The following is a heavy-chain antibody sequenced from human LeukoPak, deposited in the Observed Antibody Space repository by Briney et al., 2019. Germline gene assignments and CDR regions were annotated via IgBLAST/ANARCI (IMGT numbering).Heavy chain of an antibody. CDR2: IYYTWAT. CDR3: AKYGNSGWVIDN. Sequence: KPSETLSLTCTVSGGSIGTNYWTWIRQPPGQGLEYIGYIYYTWATNYNPSLKSRVTISVDTSKNQFSLKLTSVTAADTAVYFCAKYGNSGWVIDNWGQGTLVTVSS. V-gene: IGHV4-59*08. D-gene: IGHD6-19*01. J-gene: IGHJ4*02. CDR1: GGSIGTNY.